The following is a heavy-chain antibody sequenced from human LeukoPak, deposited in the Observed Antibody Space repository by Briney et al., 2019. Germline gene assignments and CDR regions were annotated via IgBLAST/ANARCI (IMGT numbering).Heavy chain of an antibody. Sequence: GGSLRLSCAASGFPFSSYWMSWVRQAPGAGLEWVANIKQDGSDKYYVDSVRGRFIISRDNAKNSLYLQINSLRAEDTAVYYCASGSGSYYGLIDYWGQGTLVTVSS. CDR3: ASGSGSYYGLIDY. D-gene: IGHD3-10*01. J-gene: IGHJ4*02. CDR2: IKQDGSDK. V-gene: IGHV3-7*03. CDR1: GFPFSSYW.